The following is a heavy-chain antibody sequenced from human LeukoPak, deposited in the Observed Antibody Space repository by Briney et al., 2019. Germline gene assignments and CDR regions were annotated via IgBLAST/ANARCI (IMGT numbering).Heavy chain of an antibody. CDR3: ARDYYDSSGYYSPLNY. J-gene: IGHJ4*02. CDR1: GYAFNSNV. CDR2: ISAYNGNT. D-gene: IGHD3-22*01. V-gene: IGHV1-18*01. Sequence: ASVKVSCKASGYAFNSNVISWVRQAPGQGLEWMGWISAYNGNTNYAQKLQGRVTMTTDTSTSTAYMELRSLRSDDTAVYYCARDYYDSSGYYSPLNYWGQGTLVTVSS.